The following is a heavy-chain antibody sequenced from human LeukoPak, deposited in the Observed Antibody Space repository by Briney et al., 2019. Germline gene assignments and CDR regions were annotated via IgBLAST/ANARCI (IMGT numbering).Heavy chain of an antibody. CDR2: LHTSGRT. J-gene: IGHJ4*02. CDR1: GDSISRHY. D-gene: IGHD2-8*01. V-gene: IGHV4-4*07. CDR3: ARGPTNGIRGFDY. Sequence: PSETLSLTCTSSGDSISRHYWRCIRQPAGKGLEWIGRLHTSGRTNYNPSLKSLVTISVDTSKNQFSLKLSSVTAADTAVYYCARGPTNGIRGFDYWGQGTLVTVSS.